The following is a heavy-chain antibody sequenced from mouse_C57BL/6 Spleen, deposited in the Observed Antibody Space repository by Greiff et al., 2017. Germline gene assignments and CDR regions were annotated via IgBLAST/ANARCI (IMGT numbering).Heavy chain of an antibody. J-gene: IGHJ2*01. CDR1: GFNIKDDY. Sequence: EVQLQQSGAELVRPGASVKLSCTASGFNIKDDYMHWVKQRPEQGLEWIGWIDPENGDTEYASKFQGKATITADTSSNTAYLQLSSLTSEHTAIFDCTTLYNYDGYYFDYWGQGTTLTVSS. V-gene: IGHV14-4*01. CDR2: IDPENGDT. CDR3: TTLYNYDGYYFDY. D-gene: IGHD2-12*01.